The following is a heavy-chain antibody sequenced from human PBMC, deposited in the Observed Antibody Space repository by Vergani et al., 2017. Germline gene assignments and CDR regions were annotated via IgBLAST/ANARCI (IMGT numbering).Heavy chain of an antibody. CDR2: IIPIFGTA. V-gene: IGHV1-69*06. CDR3: ARSYPTGECEGSSGCFDYFDY. D-gene: IGHD6-19*01. CDR1: GYTFTGYY. J-gene: IGHJ4*02. Sequence: QVQLVQSGAEVKKPGASVKVSCKASGYTFTGYYMHWVRQAPGQGLEWMGGIIPIFGTANYAQKFQGRVTITADKSTSTAYMELSSLRSEDTAVYYCARSYPTGECEGSSGCFDYFDYWGQGTLVTVSS.